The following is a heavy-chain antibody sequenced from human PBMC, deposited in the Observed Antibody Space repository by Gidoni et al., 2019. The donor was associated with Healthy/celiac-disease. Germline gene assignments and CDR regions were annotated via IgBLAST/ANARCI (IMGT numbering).Heavy chain of an antibody. CDR2: IKSKTDGGTT. D-gene: IGHD6-19*01. V-gene: IGHV3-15*01. CDR3: TTDLGFIAVAGSCY. J-gene: IGHJ4*02. CDR1: GFTFSNAW. Sequence: EVQLVESGGGLVKPGGSLRLSCAASGFTFSNAWMSWVRQAPGKGLEWVGRIKSKTDGGTTDYAAPVKGRFTISRDDSKNTLYLQMNSLKTEDTAVYYCTTDLGFIAVAGSCYWGQGTLVTVSS.